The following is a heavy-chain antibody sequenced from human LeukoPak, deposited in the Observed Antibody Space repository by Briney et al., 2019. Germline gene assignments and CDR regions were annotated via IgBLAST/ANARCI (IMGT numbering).Heavy chain of an antibody. CDR2: MNPNSGNT. D-gene: IGHD2-15*01. V-gene: IGHV1-8*01. CDR3: ARKGLLGSGKPWFDP. CDR1: GYTFTSYD. J-gene: IGHJ5*02. Sequence: ASVKVSRKASGYTFTSYDINWVRQASGQGLEWMGWMNPNSGNTASAQKFQGRVTMTTNTSISTAYMEPTGLRSEDTAMYFCARKGLLGSGKPWFDPWGQGTLVTVSS.